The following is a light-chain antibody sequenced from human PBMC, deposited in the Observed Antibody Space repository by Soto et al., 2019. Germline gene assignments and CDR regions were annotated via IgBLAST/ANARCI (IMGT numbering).Light chain of an antibody. CDR2: EAT. CDR1: RRDIGGYNR. V-gene: IGLV2-23*02. J-gene: IGLJ2*01. Sequence: QSVLTQPASVSGSPGQSITISCTGTRRDIGGYNRASWYQHHPGKAPKLLIYEATKRPSGVSDRFSGSRSGNTASLTISPLQSEDEADYSCYSFAGSATFVFGEGTKVTVL. CDR3: YSFAGSATFV.